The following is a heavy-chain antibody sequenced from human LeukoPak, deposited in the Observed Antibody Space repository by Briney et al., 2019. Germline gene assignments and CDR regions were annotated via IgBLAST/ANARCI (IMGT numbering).Heavy chain of an antibody. CDR2: ISWNSGSI. CDR3: ARGGSSGYS. D-gene: IGHD3-22*01. Sequence: PGGSLRLSCAASGFTFDDYAMHWVRQAPGKGLEWVSGISWNSGSIGYADSVKGRFTISRDNAKNSLYLQMNSLRAEDTAVYYCARGGSSGYSWGQGTLVTVSS. J-gene: IGHJ4*02. CDR1: GFTFDDYA. V-gene: IGHV3-9*01.